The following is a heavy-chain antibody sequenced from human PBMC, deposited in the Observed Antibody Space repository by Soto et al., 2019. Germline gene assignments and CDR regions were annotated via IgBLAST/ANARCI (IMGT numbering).Heavy chain of an antibody. CDR3: ARGDYGGIDY. D-gene: IGHD4-17*01. J-gene: IGHJ4*02. CDR2: ISYDGSNK. Sequence: QVQLVESGGDVVQPGRSLRLSCVDSGFTFSDYAMHWVRQAPGKGLEWVAVISYDGSNKYYADSVKGRFTISRDNSKNSLYLQITSLRTDDTAVYYCARGDYGGIDYWGRGTLVTVSS. CDR1: GFTFSDYA. V-gene: IGHV3-30-3*01.